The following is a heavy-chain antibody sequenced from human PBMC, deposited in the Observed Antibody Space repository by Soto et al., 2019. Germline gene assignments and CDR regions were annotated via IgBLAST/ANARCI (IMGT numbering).Heavy chain of an antibody. CDR2: IYSNGNT. CDR3: ARGKPFSGMDV. J-gene: IGHJ6*02. V-gene: IGHV4-31*03. CDR1: GGSVSSVGYY. Sequence: QVQLQESGPGLVRPSQTLSITCIVSGGSVSSVGYYCSWVRQHPGTGLEWIGYIYSNGNTYYDPSLKSRVTISVDTSKNQFSLNLNSVTAADTAVYWCARGKPFSGMDVWGQGTTVTVSS.